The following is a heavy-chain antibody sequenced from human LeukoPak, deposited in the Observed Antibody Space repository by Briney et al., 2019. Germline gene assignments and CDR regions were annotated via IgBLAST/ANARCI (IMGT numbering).Heavy chain of an antibody. D-gene: IGHD4-23*01. V-gene: IGHV3-48*03. Sequence: GGSLRLSCAASGFTSSNYEMNWLRQAPGQGLEWVSYISRGGSDIYYADSVKGRFTISSDNAKNSVYLQMNSLRAEDTAVYYCARAQLLRLENFLDYWGQGTLVTVSS. CDR2: ISRGGSDI. CDR1: GFTSSNYE. J-gene: IGHJ4*02. CDR3: ARAQLLRLENFLDY.